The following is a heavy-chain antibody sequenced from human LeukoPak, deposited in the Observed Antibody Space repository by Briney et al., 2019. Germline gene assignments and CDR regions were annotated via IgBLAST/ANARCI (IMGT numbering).Heavy chain of an antibody. V-gene: IGHV3-30*02. CDR2: IRYDGSNK. CDR1: GFTFSSYG. Sequence: PGGSLRLSCAASGFTFSSYGMHWVRQAPGKGLEWVAFIRYDGSNKYYEDSVKGRFTISRDNSKNTLYLQMNSLRAEDTAVYYCAKDFIAAAGKAFDYWGQGTLVTVSS. CDR3: AKDFIAAAGKAFDY. J-gene: IGHJ4*02. D-gene: IGHD6-13*01.